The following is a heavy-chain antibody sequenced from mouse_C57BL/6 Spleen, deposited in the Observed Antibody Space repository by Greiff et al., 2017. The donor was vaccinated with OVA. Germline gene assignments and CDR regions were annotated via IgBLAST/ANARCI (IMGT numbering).Heavy chain of an antibody. V-gene: IGHV5-12*01. D-gene: IGHD3-1*01. Sequence: EVHLVESGGGLVEPGGSLKLSCAASGFTFSDYYMYWVRQTPEKRLEWVAYISNGGGSTYYPDTVKGRFTISRDNAKNTLYLQMSRLKSEDTAMYYCARWAIYYYAMDYWGQGTSVTVSS. CDR2: ISNGGGST. CDR1: GFTFSDYY. J-gene: IGHJ4*01. CDR3: ARWAIYYYAMDY.